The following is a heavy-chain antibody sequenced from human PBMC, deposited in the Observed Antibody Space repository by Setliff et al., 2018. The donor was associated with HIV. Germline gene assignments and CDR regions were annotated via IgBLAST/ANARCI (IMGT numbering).Heavy chain of an antibody. Sequence: GASVKVSCKASGYTFTSYGISWVRQAPGQGLEWMGWISSYNGNTNYAQKLQGRVTMTTDTSTSTAYMELRSLRSDDTAVYYCARVPPPDSSFSAPFDNWGQGTLVTVSS. CDR2: ISSYNGNT. J-gene: IGHJ4*02. D-gene: IGHD6-6*01. CDR3: ARVPPPDSSFSAPFDN. V-gene: IGHV1-18*01. CDR1: GYTFTSYG.